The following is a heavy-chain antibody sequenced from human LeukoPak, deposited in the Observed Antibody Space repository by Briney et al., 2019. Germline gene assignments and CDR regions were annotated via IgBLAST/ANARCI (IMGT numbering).Heavy chain of an antibody. CDR2: VYHSGTT. J-gene: IGHJ5*02. CDR1: GGSVTRHF. CDR3: ARHVDGCVWFGELPGNWFDP. D-gene: IGHD3-10*01. Sequence: SETLSLTCTVSGGSVTRHFWSWIRQPPGKGLEWIGFVYHSGTTNYNPSLESRVTISVDTSKNQFSLKLSSVTAADTAVYYCARHVDGCVWFGELPGNWFDPWGQGTLVTVSS. V-gene: IGHV4-59*08.